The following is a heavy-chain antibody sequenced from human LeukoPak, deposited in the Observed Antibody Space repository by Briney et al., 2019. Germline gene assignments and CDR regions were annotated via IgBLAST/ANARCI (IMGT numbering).Heavy chain of an antibody. D-gene: IGHD6-19*01. CDR1: GFTFRSYA. CDR3: ATGGYSSGWYRGYFDY. J-gene: IGHJ4*02. V-gene: IGHV3-30-3*01. CDR2: ISYDGSKK. Sequence: GGSLRLSCAASGFTFRSYAMHWVRQAPGKGLEWVAVISYDGSKKYYADSVKGRFTISRNNSKNTLYLQMNSLTAEATAVYYCATGGYSSGWYRGYFDYWGQGTLVTASS.